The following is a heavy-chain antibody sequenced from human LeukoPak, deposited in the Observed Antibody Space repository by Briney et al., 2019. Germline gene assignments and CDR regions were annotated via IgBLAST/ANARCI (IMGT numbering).Heavy chain of an antibody. CDR1: GFTCSNYD. J-gene: IGHJ6*02. D-gene: IGHD3-3*01. Sequence: PGGSLRLSCAAPGFTCSNYDMHWVRQAPGKGLEWVAIISYDGSNKYYADSVKGRFTISRDNSKNTLYLQMNSLRAEDTAVYYCAKARSPYYDFWSGWYVMDVWGQGTTVTVSS. V-gene: IGHV3-30*18. CDR2: ISYDGSNK. CDR3: AKARSPYYDFWSGWYVMDV.